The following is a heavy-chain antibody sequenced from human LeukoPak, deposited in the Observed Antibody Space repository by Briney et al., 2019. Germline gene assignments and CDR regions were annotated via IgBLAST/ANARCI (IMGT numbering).Heavy chain of an antibody. Sequence: GGSLRLSCAASGFTFSSFGMSWVRQAPGKGLEWVSAISSTGGTAYYADSVKGRFTISRDNSKNTLYLQMNSLRVEDTAVYYCKEVDYWGQGTLVTVSS. J-gene: IGHJ4*02. CDR3: KEVDY. CDR2: ISSTGGTA. CDR1: GFTFSSFG. V-gene: IGHV3-23*01.